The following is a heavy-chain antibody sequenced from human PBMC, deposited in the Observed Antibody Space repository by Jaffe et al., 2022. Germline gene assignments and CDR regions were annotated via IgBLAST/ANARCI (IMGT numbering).Heavy chain of an antibody. J-gene: IGHJ4*02. Sequence: EVQLVESGGVVVQPGGSLRLSCAASGFTFDDYAMHWVRQAPGKGLEWVSLISWDGGSTYYADSVKGRFTISRDNSENSLYLQMNSLRAEDTALYYCAKDIELGYSSNWAFDYWGQGTLVTVSS. CDR2: ISWDGGST. CDR3: AKDIELGYSSNWAFDY. D-gene: IGHD6-13*01. CDR1: GFTFDDYA. V-gene: IGHV3-43D*04.